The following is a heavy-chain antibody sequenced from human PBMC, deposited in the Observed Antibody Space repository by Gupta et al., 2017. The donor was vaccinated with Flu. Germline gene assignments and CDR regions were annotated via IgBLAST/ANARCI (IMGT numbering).Heavy chain of an antibody. J-gene: IGHJ4*02. D-gene: IGHD6-19*01. CDR2: MKSDGSST. V-gene: IGHV3-74*01. CDR3: TRTISGWAD. Sequence: EVQLVESGGALVQPGGSLRLSCASSGFTFSSYWMHWVRQAPGKGLMWVSRMKSDGSSTNYADSVKGRFTISRDNAKNTLYMQMNSLRAEDTAVYYCTRTISGWADWGQGTLVTVSS. CDR1: GFTFSSYW.